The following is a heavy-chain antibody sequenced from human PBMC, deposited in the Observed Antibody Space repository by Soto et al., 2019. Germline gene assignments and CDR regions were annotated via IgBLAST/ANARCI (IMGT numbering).Heavy chain of an antibody. CDR1: GGTFSSYA. V-gene: IGHV1-69*13. J-gene: IGHJ4*01. CDR2: IIPIFGTA. CDR3: AQGVRGVIIYFDY. D-gene: IGHD3-10*01. Sequence: GASVKVSCKASGGTFSSYAISWVRQAPGQGLEWMGGIIPIFGTANYAQKFQGRVTITADESTSTAYMELSSLRSEDTAVYYCAQGVRGVIIYFDYWGHGTLVTVSS.